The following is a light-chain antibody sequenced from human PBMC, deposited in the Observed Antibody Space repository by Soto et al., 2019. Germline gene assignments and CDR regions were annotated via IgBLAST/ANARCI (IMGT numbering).Light chain of an antibody. V-gene: IGKV1-39*01. CDR3: QQGYTSSIT. CDR2: YVS. J-gene: IGKJ5*01. CDR1: ESIGKH. Sequence: IQMTQSPSSLSAAVGDRVTITCRASESIGKHLNWYQQKPGKAPKFLLYYVSNLQSGVPSRFSGSGSGTDFTLTIDSLQPEDFATYYCQQGYTSSITFGQGTRLEI.